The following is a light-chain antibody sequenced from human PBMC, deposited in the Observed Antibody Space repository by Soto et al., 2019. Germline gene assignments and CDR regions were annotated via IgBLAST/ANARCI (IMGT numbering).Light chain of an antibody. CDR2: GSS. CDR1: QSINTY. Sequence: DLQMTQSPSSLSASVGDRVTITCRASQSINTYLNWYQQKSGKAPNLLIYGSSNLESGVPSRFSGSGSGTHFTLTISSLQPEDFATYYCQESYSTPRTFGQGTKLEIK. J-gene: IGKJ2*01. CDR3: QESYSTPRT. V-gene: IGKV1-39*01.